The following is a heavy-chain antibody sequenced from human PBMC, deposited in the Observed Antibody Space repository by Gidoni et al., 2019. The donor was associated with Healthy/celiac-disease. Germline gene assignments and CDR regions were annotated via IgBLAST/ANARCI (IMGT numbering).Heavy chain of an antibody. Sequence: QVQLQQWGAGLLKPSETLSLTCAVYGGSFSGYYWSWLRQPPGKGLEWIGEINHSGSTTYNPSLKSRVTISVDTSKNQFSLNLSSVPAAYTAVYYCASSNRWYYGMDVWGQGTTVTVS. V-gene: IGHV4-34*01. D-gene: IGHD6-13*01. CDR2: INHSGST. CDR1: GGSFSGYY. J-gene: IGHJ6*02. CDR3: ASSNRWYYGMDV.